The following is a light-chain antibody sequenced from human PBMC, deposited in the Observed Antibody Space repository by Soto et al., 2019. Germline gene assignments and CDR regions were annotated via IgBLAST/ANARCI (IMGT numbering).Light chain of an antibody. CDR3: CSYAGSSTFEV. CDR2: EVS. J-gene: IGLJ1*01. CDR1: SSDVGSYNL. Sequence: QSVLTRPASVSGSPGQSITISCTGTSSDVGSYNLVSWYQQHPGKAPKLMIYEVSKRLSGVSNRFSGSKSGNTASLTISGLQAEDEADYYCCSYAGSSTFEVFGNGTKVTVL. V-gene: IGLV2-23*02.